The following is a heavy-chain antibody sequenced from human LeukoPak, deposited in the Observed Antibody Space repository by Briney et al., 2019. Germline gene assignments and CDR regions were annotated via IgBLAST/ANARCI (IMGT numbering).Heavy chain of an antibody. CDR3: ARRKGYYDSTGYYSYDH. V-gene: IGHV5-51*01. D-gene: IGHD3-22*01. CDR1: GYSFTSYW. CDR2: IFPGDSDT. J-gene: IGHJ4*02. Sequence: GESLKISCKGSGYSFTSYWIGWVRQMPGKXLEWMGIIFPGDSDTRYSPSFQGQVTISADKSITTAYLQWSSLKASDTAMYYCARRKGYYDSTGYYSYDHWGQGTLVTVSS.